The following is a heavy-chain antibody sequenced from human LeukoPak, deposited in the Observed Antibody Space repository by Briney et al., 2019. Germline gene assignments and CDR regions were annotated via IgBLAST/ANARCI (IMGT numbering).Heavy chain of an antibody. D-gene: IGHD5-12*01. Sequence: GESLKISCKGSGYSFTTYWIGWVRQMPGKGLEWMGIIYPDDSDTKYSPSFKGQVTISADKSISTAYLQWSSLEASDTAMYYCARGSNLLLVATANAFDIWGQGTMVTVSS. CDR3: ARGSNLLLVATANAFDI. CDR2: IYPDDSDT. V-gene: IGHV5-51*01. CDR1: GYSFTTYW. J-gene: IGHJ3*02.